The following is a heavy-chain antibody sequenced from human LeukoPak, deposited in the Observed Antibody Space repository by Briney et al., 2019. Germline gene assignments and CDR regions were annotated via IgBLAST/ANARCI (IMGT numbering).Heavy chain of an antibody. D-gene: IGHD2-2*01. J-gene: IGHJ6*03. CDR1: GFTFSSYG. V-gene: IGHV3-30*02. Sequence: GGSLRLFCAASGFTFSSYGMHWVRQAPGKGLEWVAFIRYDGSNKYYADSVKGQFTISRDNSKNTLYLQMNSLRPEDTAVYFCAKDGVICSSTSCDYYYYMDVWGKGTTVTVSS. CDR3: AKDGVICSSTSCDYYYYMDV. CDR2: IRYDGSNK.